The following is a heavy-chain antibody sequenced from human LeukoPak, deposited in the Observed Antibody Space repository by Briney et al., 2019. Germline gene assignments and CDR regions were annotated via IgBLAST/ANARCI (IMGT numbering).Heavy chain of an antibody. V-gene: IGHV1-69*04. CDR2: IIPILGIA. CDR1: GGTFSSYA. J-gene: IGHJ4*02. Sequence: GASVKVSCKASGGTFSSYAISWVRQAPGQGLEWMGRIIPILGIANYAQKFQGRVTITADKSTSTAYMELSSLRSEDTAVYYCAIIEMATIQHFDYWGQGTLVTVSS. CDR3: AIIEMATIQHFDY. D-gene: IGHD5-24*01.